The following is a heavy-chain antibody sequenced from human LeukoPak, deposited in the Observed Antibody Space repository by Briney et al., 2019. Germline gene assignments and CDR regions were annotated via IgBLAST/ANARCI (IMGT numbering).Heavy chain of an antibody. V-gene: IGHV3-7*01. D-gene: IGHD2/OR15-2a*01. Sequence: GGSLRLSCAASGFTFSSYWMSWVRQAPGKGLEWVANIKQDGSEKYYVDSVKGRFTISRDNAKNSLYLQMDSLTAEDTAVYYCTRKGSQWDFLVDYWGQGTRVTVSP. J-gene: IGHJ4*02. CDR1: GFTFSSYW. CDR3: TRKGSQWDFLVDY. CDR2: IKQDGSEK.